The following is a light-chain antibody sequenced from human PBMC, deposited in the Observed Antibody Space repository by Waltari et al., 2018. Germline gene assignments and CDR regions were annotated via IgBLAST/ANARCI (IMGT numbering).Light chain of an antibody. CDR3: AAWDDTLNGRV. V-gene: IGLV1-44*01. J-gene: IGLJ3*02. CDR1: SSNIGGNS. Sequence: QSVLTQPPSASGTPGQGVTISCSGSSSNIGGNSVSWYQQLPGPAPKLLIYTNNQRPSGVPDRFSGSKTGTSASLAISGLQSEEEAHYYCAAWDDTLNGRVFGGGTKVTVL. CDR2: TNN.